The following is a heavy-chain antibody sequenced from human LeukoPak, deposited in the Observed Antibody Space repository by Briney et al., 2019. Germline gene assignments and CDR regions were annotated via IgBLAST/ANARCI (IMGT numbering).Heavy chain of an antibody. CDR3: ARVPDCGGDCYHFDY. V-gene: IGHV4-30-4*01. CDR2: IYYSGST. Sequence: SETLSLTCTVSGGSISSGDYYWSWIRQPPGKGLEWIGNIYYSGSTYYNPSLKSRVTISVDTSKNQCSLKLSSVTAADTAVYYCARVPDCGGDCYHFDYWGQGTLVTVSS. CDR1: GGSISSGDYY. D-gene: IGHD2-21*02. J-gene: IGHJ4*02.